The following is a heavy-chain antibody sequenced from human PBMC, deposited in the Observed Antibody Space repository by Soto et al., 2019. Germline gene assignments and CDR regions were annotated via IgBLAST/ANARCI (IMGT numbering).Heavy chain of an antibody. CDR1: NYSISSGYY. D-gene: IGHD3-16*01. CDR2: MYHSGTT. J-gene: IGHJ4*02. CDR3: PRVAFGTLDY. V-gene: IGHV4-38-2*02. Sequence: PSETLSLTCTVSNYSISSGYYWGWIRQSPGKGLEWIVSMYHSGTTYYNPSLKSRVTISIDTSKNQFSLKLTSVTSADTAVYFCPRVAFGTLDYWGQGSLVTVCS.